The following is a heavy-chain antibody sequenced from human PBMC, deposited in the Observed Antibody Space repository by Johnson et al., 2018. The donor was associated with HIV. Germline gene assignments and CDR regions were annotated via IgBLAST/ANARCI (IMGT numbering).Heavy chain of an antibody. V-gene: IGHV3-30*19. D-gene: IGHD5-24*01. J-gene: IGHJ3*02. CDR2: VSYDGRNQ. CDR3: ARGMARIAFDI. Sequence: QVQLVESGGGVVQPGGSLRLTCKASGFSFSNYAIHWVRQAPGTGLEWVALVSYDGRNQYHADSVKGRFTISRDNSKNTVYLQMNSLRADDTAMYYCARGMARIAFDIWGQGTMVTVSS. CDR1: GFSFSNYA.